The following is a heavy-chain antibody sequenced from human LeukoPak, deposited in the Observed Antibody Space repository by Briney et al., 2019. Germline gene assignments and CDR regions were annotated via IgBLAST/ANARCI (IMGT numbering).Heavy chain of an antibody. Sequence: GGSLRLSCAASGFTFSSCGVPWVRQAPGKGLEWMAVISYDGSNKYYADSVKGRFTISRDNSKNTLYLQMNSLRAEDTAVYYCAKDQGYYDTSGKPLDCWGQGTLVTVSS. CDR2: ISYDGSNK. V-gene: IGHV3-30*18. CDR1: GFTFSSCG. D-gene: IGHD3-22*01. J-gene: IGHJ4*02. CDR3: AKDQGYYDTSGKPLDC.